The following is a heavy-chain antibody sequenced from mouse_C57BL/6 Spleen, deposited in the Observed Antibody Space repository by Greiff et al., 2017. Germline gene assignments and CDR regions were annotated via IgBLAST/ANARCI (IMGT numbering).Heavy chain of an antibody. D-gene: IGHD1-1*01. CDR2: INPNYGTT. V-gene: IGHV1-39*01. CDR1: GYSFTDYN. Sequence: VQLQQSGPELVKPGASVKISCKASGYSFTDYNMNWVKQSNGKSLEWIGVINPNYGTTSYNQKFKGKATLTVDQSSSTAYMQLNSLASEDSAVYYCARRLYYGSSYDAMDYWGQGTSVTVSS. J-gene: IGHJ4*01. CDR3: ARRLYYGSSYDAMDY.